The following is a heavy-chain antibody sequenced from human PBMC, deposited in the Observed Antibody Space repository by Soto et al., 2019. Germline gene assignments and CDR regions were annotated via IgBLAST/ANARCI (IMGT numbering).Heavy chain of an antibody. V-gene: IGHV4-4*02. Sequence: SETLSLTCAVSGGSISSSNWWSWVRQPPGKGLEWIGEIYHSGSTNYNPSLKSRVTISVDKSKNQFSLKLSSVTAADTAVYYCAREMVRGVIFSYAFDIWGQGTMVTVSS. CDR2: IYHSGST. J-gene: IGHJ3*02. CDR1: GGSISSSNW. CDR3: AREMVRGVIFSYAFDI. D-gene: IGHD3-10*01.